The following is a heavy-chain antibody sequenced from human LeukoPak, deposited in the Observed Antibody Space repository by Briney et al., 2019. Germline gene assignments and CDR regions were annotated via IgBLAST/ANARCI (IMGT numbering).Heavy chain of an antibody. V-gene: IGHV3-15*01. J-gene: IGHJ5*02. CDR3: ARHDWFDP. D-gene: IGHD3-3*01. CDR2: IKSKTDGGTT. Sequence: GGSLRLSCAASGFTFSNAWMSWVRQAPGKGLEWVGRIKSKTDGGTTDYAAPVKGRFTISRDNSKNTLYLQMNSLRVEDTAVYYCARHDWFDPWGHGTLVTVSS. CDR1: GFTFSNAW.